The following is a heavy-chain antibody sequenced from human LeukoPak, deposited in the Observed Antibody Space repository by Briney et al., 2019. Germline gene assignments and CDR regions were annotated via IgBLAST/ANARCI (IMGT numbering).Heavy chain of an antibody. D-gene: IGHD5-18*01. J-gene: IGHJ4*02. CDR2: IYYSGST. CDR1: GGSISSSSYY. CDR3: ARQRIDTAMAYYFDY. V-gene: IGHV4-39*01. Sequence: SETLSLTCTVSGGSISSSSYYWGWIRQPPGKGLEWIGSIYYSGSTYYNPSLKSRVTISVDTSKNRFSLKLSSVTAADTAVYYCARQRIDTAMAYYFDYWGQGTLVTVSS.